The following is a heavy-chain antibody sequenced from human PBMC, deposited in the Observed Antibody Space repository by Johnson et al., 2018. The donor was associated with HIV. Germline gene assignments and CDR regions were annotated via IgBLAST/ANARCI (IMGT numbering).Heavy chain of an antibody. Sequence: VQLVESGGGLIQPGGSLRLSCAGSGFTVSSNYMSWVRQAPGKGLEWVSVIYRGGTYYANSVRGRFTISSDNSKNTLYLQMGSLRVEDMAVYYCARDGYYDRSGYWGLDAFHIWGQGTTVTVSS. CDR2: IYRGGT. CDR1: GFTVSSNY. V-gene: IGHV3-66*03. D-gene: IGHD3-22*01. CDR3: ARDGYYDRSGYWGLDAFHI. J-gene: IGHJ3*02.